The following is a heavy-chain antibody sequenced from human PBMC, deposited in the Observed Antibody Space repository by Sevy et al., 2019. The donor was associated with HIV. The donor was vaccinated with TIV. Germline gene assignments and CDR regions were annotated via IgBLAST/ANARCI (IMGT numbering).Heavy chain of an antibody. D-gene: IGHD2-21*01. V-gene: IGHV4-30-2*01. CDR2: IYHSGST. CDR1: GGSISSGGYS. J-gene: IGHJ5*02. CDR3: ARGIRGNNWFDP. Sequence: SETLSPTCAVSGGSISSGGYSWSWIRQPPGKGLEWIGYIYHSGSTYYNPSLKSRVTISVDRSKNQFSLKLSSVTAADTAVYYCARGIRGNNWFDPWGQGTLVTGSS.